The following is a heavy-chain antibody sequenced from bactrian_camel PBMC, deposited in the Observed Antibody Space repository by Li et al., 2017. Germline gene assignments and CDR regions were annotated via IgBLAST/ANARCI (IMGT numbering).Heavy chain of an antibody. Sequence: HVQLVESGGGSVQAGGSLRLSCAASGYTYNKNCMAWFRQAPGKEREGVARIATGSGNTYYADSVKGRFTISQDNAKNTVYLQMNSLKPEDTAMYYCAADRMACLRPSVQLAAYNFWGQGTQVTVS. CDR3: AADRMACLRPSVQLAAYNF. CDR2: IATGSGNT. J-gene: IGHJ4*01. CDR1: GYTYNKNC. V-gene: IGHV3S1*01.